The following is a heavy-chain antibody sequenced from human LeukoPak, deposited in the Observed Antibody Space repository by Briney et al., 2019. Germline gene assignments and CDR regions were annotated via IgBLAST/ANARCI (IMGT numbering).Heavy chain of an antibody. V-gene: IGHV4-59*12. J-gene: IGHJ3*02. D-gene: IGHD2-15*01. CDR1: GGSISSDY. CDR3: AREGRGWAFDI. Sequence: PSETLPLTCTASGGSISSDYWSWIRQPPGKGLEWIGWISYSGSTTYNPSLKTRVTISLDTSKNQFSLKLSSVTAADTAVYYCAREGRGWAFDIWGQGTMVTVSS. CDR2: ISYSGST.